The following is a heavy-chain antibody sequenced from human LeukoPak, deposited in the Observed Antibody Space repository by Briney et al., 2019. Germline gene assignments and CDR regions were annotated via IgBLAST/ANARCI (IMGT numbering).Heavy chain of an antibody. D-gene: IGHD6-19*01. CDR2: INHSGST. CDR3: ARIAVAGTAVDY. J-gene: IGHJ4*02. Sequence: SETLSLTCAVYGGSFSGYYWSWIRQPPGKGLEWIGEINHSGSTNYNPSLKSRVTISVDSSKNQFSLKLSSVTAADTAVYYCARIAVAGTAVDYWGQGTLVTVSS. V-gene: IGHV4-34*01. CDR1: GGSFSGYY.